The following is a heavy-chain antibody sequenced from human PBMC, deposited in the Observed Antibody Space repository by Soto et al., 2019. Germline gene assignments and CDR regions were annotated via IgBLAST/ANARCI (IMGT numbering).Heavy chain of an antibody. D-gene: IGHD3-16*02. CDR1: GFTFSSYS. CDR3: AREGLHLGELSFAKYFDY. Sequence: PGGSLRLSCAASGFTFSSYSMNWVRQAPGKGLEWVSSISSSSSYIYYADSVKGRFTISRDNAKNSLYLQMNSLRAEDTAVYYCAREGLHLGELSFAKYFDYWGQGTLVTVSS. V-gene: IGHV3-21*01. CDR2: ISSSSSYI. J-gene: IGHJ4*02.